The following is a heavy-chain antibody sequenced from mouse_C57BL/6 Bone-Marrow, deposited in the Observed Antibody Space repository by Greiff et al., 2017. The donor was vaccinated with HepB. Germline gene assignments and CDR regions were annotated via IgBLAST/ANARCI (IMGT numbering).Heavy chain of an antibody. Sequence: QVQLQQSGAELARPGASVKLSCKASGYTFTSYGISWVKQRTGQGLEWIGEIYPRSGNTYYNEKFKGKATLTADKSSSTAYMELRSLTSEDSAVYFGARVAYGSSHGFAYWGQGTLVTVSA. V-gene: IGHV1-81*01. CDR2: IYPRSGNT. CDR3: ARVAYGSSHGFAY. J-gene: IGHJ3*01. D-gene: IGHD1-1*01. CDR1: GYTFTSYG.